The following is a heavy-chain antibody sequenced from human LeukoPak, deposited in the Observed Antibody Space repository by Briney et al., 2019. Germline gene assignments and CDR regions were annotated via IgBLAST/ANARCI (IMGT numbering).Heavy chain of an antibody. D-gene: IGHD3-3*01. CDR3: ARGWELRFLEWLPYMDV. CDR2: ISWNGGST. CDR1: GFTFDDYG. V-gene: IGHV3-20*04. J-gene: IGHJ6*03. Sequence: GGSLRLSCAASGFTFDDYGMSWVRQAPGKGLEWVSGISWNGGSTGYADSVKGRFTISRDNAKNSLYLQMNSLRAEDTALYYCARGWELRFLEWLPYMDVWGKGTTVTVSS.